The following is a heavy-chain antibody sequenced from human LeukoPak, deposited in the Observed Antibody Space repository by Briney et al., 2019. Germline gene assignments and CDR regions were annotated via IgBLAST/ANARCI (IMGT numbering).Heavy chain of an antibody. J-gene: IGHJ3*01. CDR3: SKGGRWDYYDSRR. D-gene: IGHD3-22*01. Sequence: QSGASLRLSCTASGFTFSSYAMNWIRQAPGKGLEWVSSISGGGGSTAYYADSVKGRFTISRDNSKNTLYLQMNSLRAEDTAVYYCSKGGRWDYYDSRRWGQGTIVIVSS. V-gene: IGHV3-23*01. CDR2: ISGGGGSTA. CDR1: GFTFSSYA.